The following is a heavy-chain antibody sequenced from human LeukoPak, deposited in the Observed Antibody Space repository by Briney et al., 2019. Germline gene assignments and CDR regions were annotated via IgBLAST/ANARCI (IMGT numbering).Heavy chain of an antibody. CDR2: INPSGGST. V-gene: IGHV1-46*01. CDR1: GYTFTSYY. CDR3: ARDWDYDRSGHWVAQGSAGGFDI. D-gene: IGHD3-22*01. Sequence: ASVKVSCKASGYTFTSYYMHWVRQAPGQGLEWMGIINPSGGSTSYAQKFQGRVTMTRDTSTSTVYMELSSLRSEDTAVYYCARDWDYDRSGHWVAQGSAGGFDIWGQGTMITVSS. J-gene: IGHJ3*02.